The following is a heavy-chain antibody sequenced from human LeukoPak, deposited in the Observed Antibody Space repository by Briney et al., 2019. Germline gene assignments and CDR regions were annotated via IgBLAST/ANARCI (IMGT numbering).Heavy chain of an antibody. Sequence: GGSLRLSCAASGFTFSNAWMSWVRQAPGKGLEWVGRIKSKTDGGTTDYAAPVKGRFTISRDDSKNTLYLQMNSLKTEDTAVYYCTARYSYGLRYFDYWGQGTLVTVSS. V-gene: IGHV3-15*01. CDR3: TARYSYGLRYFDY. CDR1: GFTFSNAW. CDR2: IKSKTDGGTT. D-gene: IGHD5-18*01. J-gene: IGHJ4*02.